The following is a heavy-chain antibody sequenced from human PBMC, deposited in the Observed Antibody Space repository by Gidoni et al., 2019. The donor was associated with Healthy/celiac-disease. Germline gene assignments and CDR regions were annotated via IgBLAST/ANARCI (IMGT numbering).Heavy chain of an antibody. D-gene: IGHD6-13*01. CDR2: IYYSGST. CDR3: ARAEAAAGLYVENFDY. J-gene: IGHJ4*02. Sequence: QVQLQESGPGLVKPSATPSLTRTVSGGSISSYYWSWIRQPPGKGLEWIGYIYYSGSTNYNPSLKSRVTISVDTSKNQFSLKLSSVTAADTAVYYCARAEAAAGLYVENFDYWGQGTWSPSPQ. CDR1: GGSISSYY. V-gene: IGHV4-59*01.